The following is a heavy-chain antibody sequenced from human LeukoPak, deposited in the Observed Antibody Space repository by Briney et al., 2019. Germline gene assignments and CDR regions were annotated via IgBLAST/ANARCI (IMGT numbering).Heavy chain of an antibody. J-gene: IGHJ3*02. CDR2: INPNSGGT. D-gene: IGHD1-1*01. CDR1: GYTFIGYY. V-gene: IGHV1-2*02. CDR3: ASTTGTTQSDAFDI. Sequence: ASVKVSCKASGYTFIGYYMHWVRQAPGQGLEWMGWINPNSGGTNYAQKFQGRVTMTRDTSISTAYMELSRLRSDDTAVYYCASTTGTTQSDAFDIWGQGTMVTVSS.